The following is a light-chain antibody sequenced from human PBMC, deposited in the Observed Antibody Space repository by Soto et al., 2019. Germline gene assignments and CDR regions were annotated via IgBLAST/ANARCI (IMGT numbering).Light chain of an antibody. CDR1: QSVSSN. J-gene: IGKJ5*01. CDR2: DAS. V-gene: IGKV3-11*01. Sequence: SVLTQSPFTLSLSPGERASLCCRSSQSVSSNLAWYQQNPGQAPRLLIYDASNRATGIPARFSGSGSGTDFTLTISSLEPEDFAVYYCQQRSNLPPITFGQGTRLEIK. CDR3: QQRSNLPPIT.